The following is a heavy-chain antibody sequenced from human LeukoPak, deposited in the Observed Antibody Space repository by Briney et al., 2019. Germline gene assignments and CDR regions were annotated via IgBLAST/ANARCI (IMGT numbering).Heavy chain of an antibody. Sequence: PSETLSLTCTVSGGSISSSSYYWGWIRQPPGKGLEWIGSIYYSGSTYYNPSLKSRLAISVDTSKNQFSLKLSSVTATDTAVYYCARRLAGATGFDYWGQGTLVTVSS. J-gene: IGHJ4*02. D-gene: IGHD1-26*01. CDR3: ARRLAGATGFDY. V-gene: IGHV4-39*01. CDR1: GGSISSSSYY. CDR2: IYYSGST.